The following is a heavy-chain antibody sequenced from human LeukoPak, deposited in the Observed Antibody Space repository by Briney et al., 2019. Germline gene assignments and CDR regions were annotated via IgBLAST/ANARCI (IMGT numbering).Heavy chain of an antibody. Sequence: GSLRLSCAAPGFTFSSYWMSWVRQAPGKGLEWVAVISYDGTNKYYADSVKGRFTISRDNSKNTLYLVINTLRPEDTAVYYCARDYEWLRSLDYWGQGTLVTVSS. J-gene: IGHJ4*02. V-gene: IGHV3-30-3*01. CDR2: ISYDGTNK. D-gene: IGHD5-12*01. CDR1: GFTFSSYW. CDR3: ARDYEWLRSLDY.